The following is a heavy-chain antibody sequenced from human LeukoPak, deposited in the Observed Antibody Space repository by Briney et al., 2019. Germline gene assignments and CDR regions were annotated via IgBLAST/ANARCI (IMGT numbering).Heavy chain of an antibody. CDR1: GGTLSSYA. J-gene: IGHJ6*04. CDR3: ARQDVEDIVVVPAANSPYYYGMDV. D-gene: IGHD2-2*01. CDR2: IIPIFGTA. Sequence: ASVKVSCKASGGTLSSYAISWVRQAPGQGLEWMGGIIPIFGTANYAQKFQGRVTITADKSTSTAYMELSSLRSEDTAVYYCARQDVEDIVVVPAANSPYYYGMDVWGKGTTVTVSS. V-gene: IGHV1-69*06.